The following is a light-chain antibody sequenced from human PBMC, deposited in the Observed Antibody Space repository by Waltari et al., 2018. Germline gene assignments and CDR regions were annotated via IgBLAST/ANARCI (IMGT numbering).Light chain of an antibody. J-gene: IGKJ2*01. CDR2: WAS. V-gene: IGKV4-1*01. Sequence: IVMTQFPDSLAVSLGEPATINRRASQSLFYTSNNKDYLGWYQQKPGLPPKLLIYWASTRESGVPDRFSGSGSVTDFTLTISSLQAEDVAVYYCLQYFDASRTFGQGTKLEIK. CDR3: LQYFDASRT. CDR1: QSLFYTSNNKDY.